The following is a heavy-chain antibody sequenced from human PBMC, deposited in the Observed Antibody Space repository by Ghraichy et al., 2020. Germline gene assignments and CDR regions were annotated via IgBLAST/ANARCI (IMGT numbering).Heavy chain of an antibody. J-gene: IGHJ6*02. CDR3: ARGGVYFYYYGMDV. CDR2: IYYSGST. D-gene: IGHD3-10*01. V-gene: IGHV4-59*01. Sequence: SQTLSLTCTVSGGSISSYYWSWIRQPPGKRLEWIGYIYYSGSTNYNPSLKSRVTISVDTSKNQFSLKLSSVTAADTAVYYCARGGVYFYYYGMDVWGQGTTVTVSS. CDR1: GGSISSYY.